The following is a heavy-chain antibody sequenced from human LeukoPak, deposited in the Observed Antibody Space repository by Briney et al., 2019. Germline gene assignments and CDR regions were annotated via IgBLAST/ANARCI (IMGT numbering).Heavy chain of an antibody. CDR1: GYSFTSYW. V-gene: IGHV5-51*01. J-gene: IGHJ4*02. CDR3: AREGRGYSYGYFPDY. D-gene: IGHD5-18*01. Sequence: GESLKISCKGSGYSFTSYWIGWVRQMPGKGLEWMGIIYPGDSGTRYSPSFQGQVTISADKSISTAYLQWSSLKASDTAMYYCAREGRGYSYGYFPDYWGQGTLVTVSS. CDR2: IYPGDSGT.